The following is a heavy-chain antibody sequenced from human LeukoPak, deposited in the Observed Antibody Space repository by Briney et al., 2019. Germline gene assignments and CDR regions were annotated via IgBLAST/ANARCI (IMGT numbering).Heavy chain of an antibody. CDR2: IYYSGST. Sequence: PSQTLSLTCTVSGGSISSGGYSWSWIRQHPGKGLEWIGYIYYSGSTYYNPSLKSRVTISVDTSKNQFSLKLSSVTAADTAVYYCAAKYSSSSPLTTWGQGTLVTVSS. J-gene: IGHJ4*02. CDR1: GGSISSGGYS. CDR3: AAKYSSSSPLTT. V-gene: IGHV4-31*03. D-gene: IGHD6-6*01.